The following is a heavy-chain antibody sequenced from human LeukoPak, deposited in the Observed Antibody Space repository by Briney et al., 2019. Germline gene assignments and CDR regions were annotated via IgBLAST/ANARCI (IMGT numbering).Heavy chain of an antibody. CDR2: TYYSGST. Sequence: SETLSLTCTVSGGSISSSSYYWGWIRQPPGKGLEWIGSTYYSGSTYYNPSLKSRVTISVDTSKNQFSLKLSSVTAADTAVYYCARQFWSGYSSLDYWGQGTLVTVSS. CDR3: ARQFWSGYSSLDY. D-gene: IGHD3-3*01. V-gene: IGHV4-39*01. CDR1: GGSISSSSYY. J-gene: IGHJ4*02.